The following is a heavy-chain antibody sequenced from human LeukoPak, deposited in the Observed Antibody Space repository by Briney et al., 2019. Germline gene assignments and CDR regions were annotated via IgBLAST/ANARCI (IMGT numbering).Heavy chain of an antibody. CDR3: ARVSFSGSGWYHRGDY. Sequence: SETLSLTCTVSGGSISSGSYYWSWIRQPAGKGLEWIGRIYTSGSTNYNPSLKSRVTISVDTSKNQFSLKLSSVTAADTAVYYCARVSFSGSGWYHRGDYWGQGTLVTVSS. CDR2: IYTSGST. J-gene: IGHJ4*02. D-gene: IGHD6-19*01. V-gene: IGHV4-61*02. CDR1: GGSISSGSYY.